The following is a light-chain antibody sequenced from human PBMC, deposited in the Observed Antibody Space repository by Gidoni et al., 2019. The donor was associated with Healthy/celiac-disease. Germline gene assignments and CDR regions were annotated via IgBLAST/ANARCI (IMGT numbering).Light chain of an antibody. CDR1: QGISSY. CDR2: AAS. Sequence: AIRITQSPSSLSASTGDRVTITCRASQGISSYLAWYQQKPGKALKLLIYAASTLQSGVPSRFSGSGSGTDFTLTISCLQSEDFATYYCQQYYSYPFTFGPGTKVDIK. V-gene: IGKV1-8*01. CDR3: QQYYSYPFT. J-gene: IGKJ3*01.